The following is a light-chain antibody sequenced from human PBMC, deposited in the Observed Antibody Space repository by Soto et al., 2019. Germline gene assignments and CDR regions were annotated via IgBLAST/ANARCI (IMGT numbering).Light chain of an antibody. CDR1: ISNLVKDT. CDR2: NDD. Sequence: QAVVTQPPSVSGTPGLRVNSSCSGGISNLVKDTVNWYQQLPGTAPKLLMFNDDKRPSGVPDRFSGSRSGTSASLAISGLQSDDEAVYFCSTWDDSLNVWVFGGGTKLTV. J-gene: IGLJ3*02. V-gene: IGLV1-44*01. CDR3: STWDDSLNVWV.